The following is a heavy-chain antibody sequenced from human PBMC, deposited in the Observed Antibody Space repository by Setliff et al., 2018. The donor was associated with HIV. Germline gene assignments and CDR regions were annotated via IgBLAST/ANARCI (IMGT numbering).Heavy chain of an antibody. J-gene: IGHJ4*01. V-gene: IGHV4-39*01. CDR2: MYYTGNT. Sequence: SETLSLTCTVSRGSIRSGTYYWGWIRQPPGKGLEWIGNMYYTGNTYHNPSLKSRVTISVDTSKNQFSLKLSSVTAADTAMYYCARLDSSIFGTIKPLHHFDYWGQGLMVTVSS. CDR1: RGSIRSGTYY. D-gene: IGHD3-3*01. CDR3: ARLDSSIFGTIKPLHHFDY.